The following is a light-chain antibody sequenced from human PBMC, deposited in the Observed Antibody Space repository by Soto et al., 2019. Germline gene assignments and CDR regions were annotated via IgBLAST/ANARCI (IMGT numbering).Light chain of an antibody. CDR1: QSFSSW. Sequence: DIQMTQSPSTLSASVGDRVTITCRASQSFSSWLAWYQQKQRKAPKLLIYDVSTLQSGVPSRFSGGGSGTEFTLTIRSLQPDDFATYYCQQYDTYPWTFGQGTKVEIK. CDR3: QQYDTYPWT. CDR2: DVS. J-gene: IGKJ1*01. V-gene: IGKV1-5*01.